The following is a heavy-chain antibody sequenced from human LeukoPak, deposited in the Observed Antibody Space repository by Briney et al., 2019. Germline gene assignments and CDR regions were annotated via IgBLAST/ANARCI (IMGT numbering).Heavy chain of an antibody. Sequence: GGSLRLSCAASGFTFSNAWMSWVRQAPGKGLEWVGRIKSKTDGGTTDYAAPVKGRFTISRDDSKNTLYLQMNSLKTEDTAVYYCTTDDPMIVVVTHYGMDVWGQGTTVTVSS. D-gene: IGHD3-22*01. CDR2: IKSKTDGGTT. V-gene: IGHV3-15*01. J-gene: IGHJ6*02. CDR1: GFTFSNAW. CDR3: TTDDPMIVVVTHYGMDV.